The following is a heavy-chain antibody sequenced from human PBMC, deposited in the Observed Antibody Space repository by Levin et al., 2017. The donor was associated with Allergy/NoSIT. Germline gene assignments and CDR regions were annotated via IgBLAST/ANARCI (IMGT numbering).Heavy chain of an antibody. Sequence: SETLSLTCTVSGGSISSYYWSWIRQPPGKGLEWIGYIYYSGSTNYNPSLKSRVTISVDTSKNQFSLKLSSVTAADTAVYYCASGSGDDILTGYYRGDAFDIWGQGTMVTVSS. J-gene: IGHJ3*02. D-gene: IGHD3-9*01. CDR3: ASGSGDDILTGYYRGDAFDI. CDR1: GGSISSYY. V-gene: IGHV4-59*01. CDR2: IYYSGST.